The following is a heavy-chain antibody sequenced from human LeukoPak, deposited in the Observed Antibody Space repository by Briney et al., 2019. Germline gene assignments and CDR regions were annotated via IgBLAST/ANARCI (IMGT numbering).Heavy chain of an antibody. Sequence: GGSLRLSCAASGFTFSSYGMYWVRQAPGKGLEWVSDISSTSSDLFYADSVKGRFTVSIDNARNSLYLQMNNLRAEDTAVYYCASAAGHYFDYWGQGSLVTVSS. CDR3: ASAAGHYFDY. CDR1: GFTFSSYG. J-gene: IGHJ4*02. V-gene: IGHV3-21*01. D-gene: IGHD2-15*01. CDR2: ISSTSSDL.